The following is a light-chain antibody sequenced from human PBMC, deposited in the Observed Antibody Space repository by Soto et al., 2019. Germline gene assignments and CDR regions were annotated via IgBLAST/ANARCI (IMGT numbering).Light chain of an antibody. CDR1: QSVSVH. J-gene: IGKJ1*01. V-gene: IGKV3-11*01. CDR2: DAS. Sequence: EIVLTQSPGTLSLSPGERATLSCRASQSVSVHLAWYQQKPGRAPRLLIYDASNRATGIPARFSGSGSGTDFTLTISSLEPEDFAVYHCVQRTTWPWTCGQGSKVEIK. CDR3: VQRTTWPWT.